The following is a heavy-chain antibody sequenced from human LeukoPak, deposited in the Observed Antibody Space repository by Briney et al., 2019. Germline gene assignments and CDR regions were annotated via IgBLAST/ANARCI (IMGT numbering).Heavy chain of an antibody. V-gene: IGHV3-7*01. CDR1: GFTFSSYW. CDR3: ARAIYGDYAFLDY. J-gene: IGHJ4*02. Sequence: GGSLRLSCAASGFTFSSYWMSWVRQAPGKGLEWVANIKQDGSEKYYVDSVKGRFTISRDNAKNPLYLQMNSLRAEDTAVYYCARAIYGDYAFLDYWGQGTLVTVSS. CDR2: IKQDGSEK. D-gene: IGHD4-17*01.